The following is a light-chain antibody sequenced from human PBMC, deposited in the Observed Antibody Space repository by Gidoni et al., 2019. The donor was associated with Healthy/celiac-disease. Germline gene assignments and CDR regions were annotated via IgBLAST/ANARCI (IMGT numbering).Light chain of an antibody. CDR3: MQGTHFYT. J-gene: IGKJ2*01. V-gene: IGKV2-30*01. Sequence: DVVMTQSPLSLPVTLGQPASISRRSSQSLVYSDGNTYLNWFLQRPGQSPRRLIYKVSTRDSGVPDRFSGSGSGTDFTLKISRVEAEDVGVYYCMQGTHFYTFGQXTKLEIK. CDR1: QSLVYSDGNTY. CDR2: KVS.